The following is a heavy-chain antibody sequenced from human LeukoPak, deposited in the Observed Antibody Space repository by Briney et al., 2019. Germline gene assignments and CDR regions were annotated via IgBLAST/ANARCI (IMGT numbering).Heavy chain of an antibody. CDR2: IYYSGST. D-gene: IGHD6-13*01. CDR1: GFSFSNYN. Sequence: GSLRLSCAASGFSFSNYNMNWIRQPPGKGLEWIGSIYYSGSTYYNPSLKSRVTISVDTSKNQFSLKLSSVTAADTAVYYCARDRKAAAGTEGIDYWGQGTLVTVSS. V-gene: IGHV4-39*07. CDR3: ARDRKAAAGTEGIDY. J-gene: IGHJ4*02.